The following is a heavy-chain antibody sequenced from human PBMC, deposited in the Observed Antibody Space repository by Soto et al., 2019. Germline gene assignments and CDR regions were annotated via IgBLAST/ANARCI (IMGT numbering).Heavy chain of an antibody. Sequence: EVQLVESGGGLIQPGGSLRLSCAVSGFTVRANYMSWVRQAPGKGLEWVSVIYSGGTTYYADSVKGRFIISRDFSKNTPVLQMNLLRGEDTAVKFCHGFRYRGPGTLVPVSS. D-gene: IGHD5-12*01. CDR2: IYSGGTT. CDR1: GFTVRANY. CDR3: HGFRY. J-gene: IGHJ4*02. V-gene: IGHV3-53*01.